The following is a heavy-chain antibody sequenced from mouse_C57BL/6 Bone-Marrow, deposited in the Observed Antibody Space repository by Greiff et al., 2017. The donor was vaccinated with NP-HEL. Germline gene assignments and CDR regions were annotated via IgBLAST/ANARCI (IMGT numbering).Heavy chain of an antibody. J-gene: IGHJ4*01. CDR3: AGSCSNYYAMDY. Sequence: EVKLEESGGGLVQPGGSMKLPCVASGFTFSNYWMNWVRQSPEKGLEWVAQIRLKSDNYATHYAESGKGRFTIARDDSKSSVYLQVNNLRAEDTGIYYCAGSCSNYYAMDYWGQGNSVTVSS. CDR2: IRLKSDNYAT. D-gene: IGHD2-5*01. CDR1: GFTFSNYW. V-gene: IGHV6-3*01.